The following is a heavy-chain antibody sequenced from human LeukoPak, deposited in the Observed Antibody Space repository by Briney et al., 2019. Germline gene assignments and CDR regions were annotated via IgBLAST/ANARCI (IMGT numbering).Heavy chain of an antibody. CDR1: GGSISSYY. J-gene: IGHJ6*02. D-gene: IGHD6-19*01. CDR2: IYNSGST. CDR3: ARHAGMAGYYGVDV. Sequence: SETLSLTCTVSGGSISSYYWSWIRQPPGKGLEWIAYIYNSGSTNNNPSLKSRVTISLDTSKNQLSLRLSSVTAADTAVYYCARHAGMAGYYGVDVWGQGTTVTVSS. V-gene: IGHV4-59*08.